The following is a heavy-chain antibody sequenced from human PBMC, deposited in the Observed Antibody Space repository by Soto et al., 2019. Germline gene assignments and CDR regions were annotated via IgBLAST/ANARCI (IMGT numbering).Heavy chain of an antibody. V-gene: IGHV4-39*01. CDR3: ARHRRTTVTFNWFDP. J-gene: IGHJ5*02. CDR2: IYYSGST. CDR1: GGSISSSSYY. D-gene: IGHD4-17*01. Sequence: SETLSLTCTVSGGSISSSSYYWGWIRQPPGKGLEWIGSIYYSGSTYYNPSLKSRVTISVDTSKNQFSLKLSSVTAADTAVYYCARHRRTTVTFNWFDPSGQGTLVTVSS.